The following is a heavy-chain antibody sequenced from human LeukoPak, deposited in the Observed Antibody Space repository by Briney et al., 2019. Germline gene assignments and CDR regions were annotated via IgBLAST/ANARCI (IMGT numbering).Heavy chain of an antibody. J-gene: IGHJ4*02. CDR1: GYTFTGYY. V-gene: IGHV1-2*02. CDR3: ARDALRFLEWSVNFGY. D-gene: IGHD3-3*01. CDR2: INPNSGGT. Sequence: GASVKVSCKASGYTFTGYYIHWVRQAPGQGLEWMGWINPNSGGTNYAQKFQGRVTMTRDTSISTAYMELSRLRSDDTAVYYCARDALRFLEWSVNFGYWGQGALVTVSS.